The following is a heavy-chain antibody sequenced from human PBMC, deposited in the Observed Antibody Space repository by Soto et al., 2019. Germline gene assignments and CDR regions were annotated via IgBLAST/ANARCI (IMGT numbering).Heavy chain of an antibody. D-gene: IGHD3-22*01. V-gene: IGHV1-69*02. CDR1: GGTSSSYS. CDR2: CNPIPGVA. Sequence: QVQLVQSGAEGNKPGSSVTVSCKASGGTSSSYSFTWVRQAPGQGLEWMGRCNPIPGVANCVQKFQGRGTITADQSTSTAYMELSRLSPEDTAVYYCARGGDSDSSLVYFHHWGQGTLVTVSS. J-gene: IGHJ1*01. CDR3: ARGGDSDSSLVYFHH.